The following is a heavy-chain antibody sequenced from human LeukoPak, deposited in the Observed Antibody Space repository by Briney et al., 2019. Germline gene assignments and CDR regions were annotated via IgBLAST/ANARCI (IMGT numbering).Heavy chain of an antibody. Sequence: GGSLRLSCAASGFTFSGSALHWVRQAPGKGLEWVAVISYDGSNKYYADSVKGRFTISRDNSKNTLYLQVNSLRAEDTAVYYCARDRAYYYMDVWGKGTTVTVSS. CDR2: ISYDGSNK. J-gene: IGHJ6*03. CDR3: ARDRAYYYMDV. V-gene: IGHV3-30*04. D-gene: IGHD3-10*01. CDR1: GFTFSGSA.